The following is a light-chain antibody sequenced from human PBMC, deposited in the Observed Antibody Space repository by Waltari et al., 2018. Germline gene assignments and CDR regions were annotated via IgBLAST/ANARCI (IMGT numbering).Light chain of an antibody. Sequence: DIQMTQSPSSLSASVGDRVTITCRASQGINNYLAWIQQKPGKAPKTLIYDESTLQSGVPSKFSGSGSGTDFTLTINSLQPEDCATYYCQHYKDYPLTFGGGTKVEI. CDR1: QGINNY. CDR3: QHYKDYPLT. J-gene: IGKJ4*01. V-gene: IGKV1-16*02. CDR2: DES.